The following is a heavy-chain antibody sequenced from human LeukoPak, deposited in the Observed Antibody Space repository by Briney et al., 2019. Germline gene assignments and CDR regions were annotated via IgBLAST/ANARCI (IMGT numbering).Heavy chain of an antibody. V-gene: IGHV3-23*01. CDR2: ISGSGGST. J-gene: IGHJ3*02. CDR1: GFTFSSYA. CDR3: AKDLYYDILTGYYTDAFDI. D-gene: IGHD3-9*01. Sequence: GGSLRLSCAASGFTFSSYAMSWVRQAPGKGLEWVSAISGSGGSTYYADSVKGRFTISRDNSKNTLYLQMNSLRAEDTAVYYCAKDLYYDILTGYYTDAFDIWGQGTMVTVSS.